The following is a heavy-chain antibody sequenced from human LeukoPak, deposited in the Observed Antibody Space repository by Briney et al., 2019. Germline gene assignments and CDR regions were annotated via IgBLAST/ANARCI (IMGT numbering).Heavy chain of an antibody. CDR3: ARAGDRLWFGESVGWFDP. CDR2: IYYSGST. CDR1: GGSISGYY. Sequence: SETLSLTCTVSGGSISGYYWSWIRQPPGKGLEWIGYIYYSGSTYYNPSLKSRVTISVDRSKNQFSLKLSSVTAADTAVYYCARAGDRLWFGESVGWFDPWGQGTLVTVSS. D-gene: IGHD3-10*01. J-gene: IGHJ5*02. V-gene: IGHV4-59*12.